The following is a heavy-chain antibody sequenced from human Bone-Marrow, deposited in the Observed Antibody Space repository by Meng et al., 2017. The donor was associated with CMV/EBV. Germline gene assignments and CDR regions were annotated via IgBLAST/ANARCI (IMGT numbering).Heavy chain of an antibody. CDR3: ARDVEQLLSGGYSSSAFDY. D-gene: IGHD6-13*01. J-gene: IGHJ4*02. Sequence: SVKVSCKASGGTFSSYTISWVRQAPGQGLEWMGRIIPILGIANYAQKFQGRVTITADKSTSTAYMELSSLRSEDTAVYYCARDVEQLLSGGYSSSAFDYWGQGTRVTVYS. V-gene: IGHV1-69*04. CDR2: IIPILGIA. CDR1: GGTFSSYT.